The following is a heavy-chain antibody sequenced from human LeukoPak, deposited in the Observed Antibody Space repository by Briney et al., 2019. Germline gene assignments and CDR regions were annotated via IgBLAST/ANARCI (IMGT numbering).Heavy chain of an antibody. V-gene: IGHV1-3*01. CDR2: IDAGNGKT. D-gene: IGHD3-10*01. CDR1: QYTFTDYA. J-gene: IGHJ4*01. Sequence: ASVKVSCKASQYTFTDYAVHWVRQAPGQRLEWMGWIDAGNGKTKYSQSFQGRVTIIRDTSATTAYMELSSLTSEDTAIYYCSERPLTRGARGFLYFDLLGQGTLVSVSS. CDR3: SERPLTRGARGFLYFDL.